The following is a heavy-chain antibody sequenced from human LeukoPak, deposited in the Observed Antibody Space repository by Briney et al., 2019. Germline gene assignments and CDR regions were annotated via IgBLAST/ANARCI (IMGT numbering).Heavy chain of an antibody. CDR1: GFTFSSYA. Sequence: GESLRLSCAASGFTFSSYAMSWVRQAPGKGLEWVSAIRGSGGSTYYADSVKGRFTISRDNSKNTLYLQMNSLRAEDTAVYYCAKGITMVRGVIPDYYYGMDVWGQGTTVTVSS. V-gene: IGHV3-23*01. J-gene: IGHJ6*02. CDR3: AKGITMVRGVIPDYYYGMDV. D-gene: IGHD3-10*01. CDR2: IRGSGGST.